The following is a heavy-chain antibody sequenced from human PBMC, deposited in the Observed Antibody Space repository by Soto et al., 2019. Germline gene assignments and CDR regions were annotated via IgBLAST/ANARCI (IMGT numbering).Heavy chain of an antibody. CDR2: IYPGDSDT. Sequence: GESLKISCKGSGYSFTSYWIGWVRQMPGKGLEWMGIIYPGDSDTSYSPSFQGQVTISADKSISTAYLQWSSLKASDTAMYYCARAAVTHERYHYGMDVWGQGTTVTVSS. CDR3: ARAAVTHERYHYGMDV. V-gene: IGHV5-51*01. CDR1: GYSFTSYW. D-gene: IGHD4-17*01. J-gene: IGHJ6*02.